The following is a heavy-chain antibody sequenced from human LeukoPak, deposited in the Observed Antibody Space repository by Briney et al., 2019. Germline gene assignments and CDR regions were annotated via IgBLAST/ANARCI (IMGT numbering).Heavy chain of an antibody. D-gene: IGHD3-9*01. CDR2: IGPGVGST. CDR1: GFTFSSYA. CDR3: AKYGILTGSNWFDP. V-gene: IGHV3-23*01. Sequence: GGSLRLSCAASGFTFSSYAMSWVRQAPGKGLEWVSSIGPGVGSTYYADFVKGRFTISRDNSKNTLYLQMNSLRAEDTAVYYCAKYGILTGSNWFDPWGQGTLVTVSS. J-gene: IGHJ5*02.